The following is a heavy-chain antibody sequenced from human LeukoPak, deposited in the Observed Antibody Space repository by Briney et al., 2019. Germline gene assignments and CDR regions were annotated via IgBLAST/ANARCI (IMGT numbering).Heavy chain of an antibody. CDR2: ISGFNT. V-gene: IGHV3-23*01. J-gene: IGHJ4*02. CDR1: GFAFSNDA. D-gene: IGHD2-8*01. CDR3: AKDVCTSPRCLLYFDS. Sequence: GGSLRLSCTASGFAFSNDAMNWVRQAPGKGLEWVSGISGFNTYYADTVRGRFTISRDNSRNVMYLQMNGLRAEDTAIYYCAKDVCTSPRCLLYFDSWGQGTPVTVSS.